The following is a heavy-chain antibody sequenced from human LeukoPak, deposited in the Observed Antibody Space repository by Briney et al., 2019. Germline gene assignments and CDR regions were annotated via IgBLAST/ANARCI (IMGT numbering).Heavy chain of an antibody. J-gene: IGHJ4*02. Sequence: GGSLRLSCAASGVTFSSYGMSWVRQAPGKGLEWVSGIRGSGHSTYYADSVKGRFTISRDNSKNTLYLQMNSLRAEDTAVYYCAKDREWSGMWSTYYFDYWGQGTLVTVSS. V-gene: IGHV3-23*01. CDR3: AKDREWSGMWSTYYFDY. D-gene: IGHD3-3*01. CDR2: IRGSGHST. CDR1: GVTFSSYG.